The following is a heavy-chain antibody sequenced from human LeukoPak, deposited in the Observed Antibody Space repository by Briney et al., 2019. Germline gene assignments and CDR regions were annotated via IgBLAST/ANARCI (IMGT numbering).Heavy chain of an antibody. CDR3: VADSSSWPSNGFDP. CDR1: GGSISSSSYY. J-gene: IGHJ5*02. V-gene: IGHV4-39*01. D-gene: IGHD6-13*01. Sequence: SETLSLTCTVSGGSISSSSYYWGWIRQPPGKGLEWIGSIYYSGSTYYNPSLKSRVTISVDTSKNQFSLKLSSVTAADTAVYYCVADSSSWPSNGFDPWGQGTLVTVSS. CDR2: IYYSGST.